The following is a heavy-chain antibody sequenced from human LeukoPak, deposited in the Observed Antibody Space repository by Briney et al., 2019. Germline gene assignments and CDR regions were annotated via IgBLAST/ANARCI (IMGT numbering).Heavy chain of an antibody. CDR1: GETVSSNNGA. V-gene: IGHV6-1*01. J-gene: IGHJ5*02. CDR3: ARDSGPSRWPNWLDP. Sequence: SQTLSLTCDISGETVSSNNGAWTWLRQSPSRGLEWLGRTYYRSNWSTDYAVSVKSRIIINPDTSKNQFSLQLKNVTPEDTAVYYCARDSGPSRWPNWLDPWGQGTLVIVSS. D-gene: IGHD6-13*01. CDR2: TYYRSNWST.